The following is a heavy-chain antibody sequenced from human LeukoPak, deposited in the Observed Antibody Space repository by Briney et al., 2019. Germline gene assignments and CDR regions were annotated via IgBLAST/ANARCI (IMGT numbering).Heavy chain of an antibody. Sequence: PSETLFLTCAVSGGSINNDNWWSWVRQPPGKGLEWIGSIYYSGSTYYNPSLKSRVTISVDTSKNQFSLKLSSVTAADTAVYYCARVEQWLSAFDIWGQGTMVTVSS. D-gene: IGHD6-19*01. CDR1: GGSINNDNW. CDR2: IYYSGST. V-gene: IGHV4-39*01. CDR3: ARVEQWLSAFDI. J-gene: IGHJ3*02.